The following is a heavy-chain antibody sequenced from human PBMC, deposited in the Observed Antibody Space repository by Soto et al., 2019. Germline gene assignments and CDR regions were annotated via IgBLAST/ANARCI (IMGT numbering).Heavy chain of an antibody. V-gene: IGHV1-2*04. CDR3: ARASITMVRGVMSVAFDI. J-gene: IGHJ3*02. Sequence: ASVKVSCKASGYTFTGYYMHWVRQAPGQGLEWMGWINPNSGGTNYAQKFQGWVTMTRDTSISTAYMELSRLRSDDTAVYYCARASITMVRGVMSVAFDIWGKGTMVTVSS. D-gene: IGHD3-10*01. CDR1: GYTFTGYY. CDR2: INPNSGGT.